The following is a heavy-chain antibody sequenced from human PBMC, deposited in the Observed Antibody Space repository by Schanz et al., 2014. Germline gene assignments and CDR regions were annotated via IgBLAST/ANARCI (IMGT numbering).Heavy chain of an antibody. Sequence: VQLVESGGGVVQPGRSLRLSCAASGFTFSTYAMAWVRQAPGKGLEWVSSINTGGDSTYYADSVKGRFTISRDNSKNTVYIQMNSLRAEDTAVYYCARGGPAYYFDDWGQGTLVTVSS. V-gene: IGHV3-23*04. CDR1: GFTFSTYA. CDR3: ARGGPAYYFDD. J-gene: IGHJ4*02. CDR2: INTGGDST.